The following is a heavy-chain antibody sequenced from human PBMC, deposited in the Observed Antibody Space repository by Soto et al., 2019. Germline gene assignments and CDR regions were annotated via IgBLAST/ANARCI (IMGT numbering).Heavy chain of an antibody. CDR2: ISAAGVTT. CDR3: PKDRTPPLGLPPSSQTIKNLLVGQCFDS. J-gene: IGHJ4*02. D-gene: IGHD2-2*01. CDR1: GFTFHSHA. V-gene: IGHV3-23*01. Sequence: EVQLLESGGGLVQPGGSLRLSCATSGFTFHSHALSWVRQAPGKGLEWVSGISAAGVTTFYADSVKGRFTISRDNSKDAVTLQMNSLRADDTACYSRPKDRTPPLGLPPSSQTIKNLLVGQCFDSWGQGTLVTVSS.